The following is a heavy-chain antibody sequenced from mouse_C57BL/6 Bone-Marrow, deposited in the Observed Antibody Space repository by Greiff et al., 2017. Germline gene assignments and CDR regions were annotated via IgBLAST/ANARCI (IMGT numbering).Heavy chain of an antibody. V-gene: IGHV1-64*01. J-gene: IGHJ2*01. CDR3: ARSITTVVAKDYFDY. CDR1: GYTFTSYW. D-gene: IGHD1-1*01. Sequence: VQLQQPGAELVKPGASVKLSCKASGYTFTSYWMHWVKQRPGQGLEWIGMIHPNSGSTNYNEKFKSKATLTVDKSTSTAYMQLSSLTSEDSAVYYCARSITTVVAKDYFDYWGQSTTLTVSS. CDR2: IHPNSGST.